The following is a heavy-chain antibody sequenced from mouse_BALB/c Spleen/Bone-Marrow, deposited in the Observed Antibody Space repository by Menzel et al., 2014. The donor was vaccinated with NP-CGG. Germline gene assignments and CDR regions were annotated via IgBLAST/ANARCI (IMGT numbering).Heavy chain of an antibody. CDR2: ISNGGSYT. Sequence: EVQLQQSGGGLMKPGGSLKLSCAASGFTFSDYYMYWVRQTSEKRLEWVATISNGGSYTYYPDSVKGRFTISRDNAKNNLYLQMSSLKSEDTAMYYCARDSLYYYGSSYGYFDVWGAGTTVTVSS. CDR3: ARDSLYYYGSSYGYFDV. J-gene: IGHJ1*01. D-gene: IGHD1-1*01. CDR1: GFTFSDYY. V-gene: IGHV5-4*02.